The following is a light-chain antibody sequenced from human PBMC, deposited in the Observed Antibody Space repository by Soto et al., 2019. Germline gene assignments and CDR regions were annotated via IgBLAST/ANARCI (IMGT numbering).Light chain of an antibody. V-gene: IGKV4-1*01. J-gene: IGKJ4*01. Sequence: DIVITQSPDSLAVCLCERATINCESSRSGLCSSNNKNYLAWYQQKPGQPPKLLIYWASTRESGVPDRFSGSGSGTDFTLTISSLQAEDVAVYYCQQYYSTPPLTFGGGTKV. CDR1: RSGLCSSNNKNY. CDR2: WAS. CDR3: QQYYSTPPLT.